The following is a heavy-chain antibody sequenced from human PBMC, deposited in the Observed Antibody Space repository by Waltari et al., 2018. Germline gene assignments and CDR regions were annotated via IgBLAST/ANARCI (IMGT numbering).Heavy chain of an antibody. J-gene: IGHJ4*02. D-gene: IGHD3-9*01. V-gene: IGHV3-30-3*01. CDR3: ARDKEYFDWLGPFDY. Sequence: QVQLVESGGGVVQPGRSLRLSCAASGFTFSSYAMHWVRQAPGKGLEWVAVISDDGSNKYYADSVKGRFTISRDNSKNTLYLQMNSLRAEDTAVYYCARDKEYFDWLGPFDYWGQGTLVTVSS. CDR2: ISDDGSNK. CDR1: GFTFSSYA.